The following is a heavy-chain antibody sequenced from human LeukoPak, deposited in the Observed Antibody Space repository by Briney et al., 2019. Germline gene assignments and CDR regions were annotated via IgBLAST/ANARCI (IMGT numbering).Heavy chain of an antibody. CDR3: ASPSSGWYSFDY. CDR1: GYTFTSYG. D-gene: IGHD6-19*01. V-gene: IGHV1-18*01. J-gene: IGHJ4*02. CDR2: ISAYNGNT. Sequence: SVKVSCKASGYTFTSYGISWVRQAPGQGLEWMGWISAYNGNTNYAQKLQGRVTVTTDTSTSTAYMELRSLRSDDTAVYYCASPSSGWYSFDYWGQGTLVTVSS.